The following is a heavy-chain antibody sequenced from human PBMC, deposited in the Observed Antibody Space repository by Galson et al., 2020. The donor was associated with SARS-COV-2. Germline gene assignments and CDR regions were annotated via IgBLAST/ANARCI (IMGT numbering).Heavy chain of an antibody. Sequence: ASVKVSCKTSGYTFTSEDINWVRQAPGQGLEWMGWMNPKSGNTGYAQTFQGRVIMTRDTSVSTAYMELDSLRSEDTAVYFCARGVRQQRFSNTLRGKYYFYYYLDVWGKGTTVIVSS. CDR1: GYTFTSED. CDR2: MNPKSGNT. J-gene: IGHJ6*03. D-gene: IGHD6-13*01. CDR3: ARGVRQQRFSNTLRGKYYFYYYLDV. V-gene: IGHV1-8*01.